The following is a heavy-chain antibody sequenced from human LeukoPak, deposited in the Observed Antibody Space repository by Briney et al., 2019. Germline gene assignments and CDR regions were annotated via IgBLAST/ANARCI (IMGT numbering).Heavy chain of an antibody. CDR1: GGSISSYY. J-gene: IGHJ3*02. Sequence: SETLSLTCSVSGGSISSYYWSWIRQPPGKGLEWIGYIYYSGSTNYNPSLKSRVTISVDTSKNQFSLKLSSVTAADTAVYYCARDSGYSYGYHDDAFDIWGQGTMVTVSS. V-gene: IGHV4-59*01. CDR2: IYYSGST. D-gene: IGHD5-18*01. CDR3: ARDSGYSYGYHDDAFDI.